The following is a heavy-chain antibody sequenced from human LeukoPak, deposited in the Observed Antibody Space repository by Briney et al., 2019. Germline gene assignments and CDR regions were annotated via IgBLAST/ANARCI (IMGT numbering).Heavy chain of an antibody. CDR2: IYTSGST. Sequence: SETLSLTCTVSGGSISSGSYYGSWIRQPAGKGVEWIWRIYTSGSTNYNPSLKSRVTISVDTSKNQFSLKLSSVTAADTAVYYCARGPLYYDCGSGYYTPPQDYGMDVWGQGTTVTVSS. CDR3: ARGPLYYDCGSGYYTPPQDYGMDV. CDR1: GGSISSGSYY. V-gene: IGHV4-61*02. D-gene: IGHD3-3*01. J-gene: IGHJ6*02.